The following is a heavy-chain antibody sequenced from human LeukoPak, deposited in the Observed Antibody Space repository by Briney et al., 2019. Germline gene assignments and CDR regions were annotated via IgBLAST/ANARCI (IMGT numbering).Heavy chain of an antibody. CDR1: GYTFTIYD. Sequence: ASVKVSCKASGYTFTIYDINWVRQAPGQGLEWMGWINPNSGGTDYAQKFQGRVTMTRDTSTSTAYMELSRLRSDDTAVYHCARGHGSYYYYMDVWGKGTTVTVSS. J-gene: IGHJ6*03. D-gene: IGHD3-10*01. V-gene: IGHV1-2*02. CDR2: INPNSGGT. CDR3: ARGHGSYYYYMDV.